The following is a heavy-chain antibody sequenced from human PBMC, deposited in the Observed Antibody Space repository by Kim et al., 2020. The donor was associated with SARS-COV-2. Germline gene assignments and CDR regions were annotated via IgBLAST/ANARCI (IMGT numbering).Heavy chain of an antibody. D-gene: IGHD3-10*01. V-gene: IGHV1-69*13. Sequence: SVKVSCKASGGTFSSYAISWVRQAPGQGLEWMGGIIPIFGTANYAQKFQGRVTITADESTSTAYMELSSRRSEDTAVYYCRASMVRGVIIDYWGQGTLVTVSS. J-gene: IGHJ4*02. CDR2: IIPIFGTA. CDR3: RASMVRGVIIDY. CDR1: GGTFSSYA.